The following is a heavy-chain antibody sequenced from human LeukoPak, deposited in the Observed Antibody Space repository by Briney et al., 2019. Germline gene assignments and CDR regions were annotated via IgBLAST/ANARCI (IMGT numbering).Heavy chain of an antibody. Sequence: GGSLRLSCAASGFSFSGYWMTWVRQAPGKGLEWVGRIKIKAHGTTTDYAAPVAGRFTISRDDSRSTLYLEMNSLKTEDTAIYYCTTVQQQWLFDYWGQGTLVTVSS. V-gene: IGHV3-15*01. D-gene: IGHD6-19*01. CDR2: IKIKAHGTTT. J-gene: IGHJ4*02. CDR3: TTVQQQWLFDY. CDR1: GFSFSGYW.